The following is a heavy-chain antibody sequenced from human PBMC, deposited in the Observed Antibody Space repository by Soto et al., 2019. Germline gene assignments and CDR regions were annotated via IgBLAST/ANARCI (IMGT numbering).Heavy chain of an antibody. V-gene: IGHV1-69*13. Sequence: ASVKVSCKASGGTFSTHAIIWVRQAPGHGLEWMGGIIPISGTTYYTQKFQGRVTITADEPTSTAFMELSSLKSEDTAVFYCARGYCSGGNCYSGMAVWGQGTMVTGSS. CDR3: ARGYCSGGNCYSGMAV. J-gene: IGHJ6*02. CDR1: GGTFSTHA. CDR2: IIPISGTT. D-gene: IGHD2-15*01.